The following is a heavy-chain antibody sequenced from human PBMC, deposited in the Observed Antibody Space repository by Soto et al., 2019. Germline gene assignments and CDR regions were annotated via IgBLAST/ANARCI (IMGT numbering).Heavy chain of an antibody. V-gene: IGHV3-33*01. CDR1: GFTFSRYG. CDR3: ARDLKFVDIVSTIVHQYSFSGMDV. D-gene: IGHD5-12*01. CDR2: IWYDGSNK. J-gene: IGHJ6*02. Sequence: QVQVVESGGGVVQAGRSLRLSCEVSGFTFSRYGMHWVRQAPGKGLEWVAFIWYDGSNKNYGDSVKGRFTVSRDDLKNTVYLQMKSLRAEDTAVYYCARDLKFVDIVSTIVHQYSFSGMDVWGQGTTVTVSS.